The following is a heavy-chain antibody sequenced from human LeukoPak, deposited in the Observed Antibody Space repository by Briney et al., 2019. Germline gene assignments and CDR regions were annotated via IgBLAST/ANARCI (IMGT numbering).Heavy chain of an antibody. Sequence: GGSLRLSCAASGFTFSSHAMGWVRQAPGKGLDWVSTVSGSGGSTFYAGSVKGRFIISRDNSKNTLYLQMNSLRAEDTAVYYCAKSIEQWLVRGDWFDPWGQGTLDPVSS. CDR2: VSGSGGST. V-gene: IGHV3-23*01. J-gene: IGHJ5*02. D-gene: IGHD6-19*01. CDR1: GFTFSSHA. CDR3: AKSIEQWLVRGDWFDP.